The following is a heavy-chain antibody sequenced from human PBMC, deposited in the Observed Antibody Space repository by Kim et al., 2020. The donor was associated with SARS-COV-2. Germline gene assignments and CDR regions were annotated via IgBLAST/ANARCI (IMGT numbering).Heavy chain of an antibody. J-gene: IGHJ5*02. CDR1: GGSISSGDYY. Sequence: SETLSLTCTVSGGSISSGDYYWSWIRQPPGKGLEWIGYIYYSGSTYYNPSLKSRVTISVDTSKNQFSLKLSSVTAADTAVYYCAREVGYSNYWFDPWGQGTLVTVSS. CDR2: IYYSGST. D-gene: IGHD4-4*01. V-gene: IGHV4-30-4*01. CDR3: AREVGYSNYWFDP.